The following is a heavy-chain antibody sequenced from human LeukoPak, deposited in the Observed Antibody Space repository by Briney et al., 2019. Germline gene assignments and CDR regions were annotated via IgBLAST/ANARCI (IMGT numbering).Heavy chain of an antibody. D-gene: IGHD4-23*01. CDR2: ISWNSGSI. CDR3: AKLGGNVGF. V-gene: IGHV3-9*01. Sequence: GGSLRLSCAASGFTFDDYAMHWVRQAPGKGLEWVSGISWNSGSIGYADSVKGRFTISRDNAKNSLYLQMNSLRAEDTAVYYCAKLGGNVGFWGQGTLVTVSS. CDR1: GFTFDDYA. J-gene: IGHJ4*02.